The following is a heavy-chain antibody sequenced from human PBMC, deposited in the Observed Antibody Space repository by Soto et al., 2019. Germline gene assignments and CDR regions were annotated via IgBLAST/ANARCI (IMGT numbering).Heavy chain of an antibody. V-gene: IGHV1-2*04. CDR1: GYTFTGYY. Sequence: ASVKVSCKASGYTFTGYYMHWVRQAPGQGLEWMGWINPNSGGTNYAQKFQGWVTMTRDTSISTAYMELSRLRSDDTAVYYCARDWSSSLTRYDCYVDDWGKGTLVTVSS. CDR3: ARDWSSSLTRYDCYVDD. J-gene: IGHJ4*03. D-gene: IGHD6-13*01. CDR2: INPNSGGT.